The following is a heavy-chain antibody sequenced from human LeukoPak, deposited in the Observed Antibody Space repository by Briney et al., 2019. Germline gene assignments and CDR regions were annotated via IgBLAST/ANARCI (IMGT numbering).Heavy chain of an antibody. V-gene: IGHV3-13*05. J-gene: IGHJ2*01. CDR2: IGTAGDP. CDR1: GFTFSSYD. CDR3: ARVSYCSSTSCEDWYFDI. Sequence: GGSLRLSCAASGFTFSSYDMHWVRQATGKGLEWVSAIGTAGDPYYPGSVKGRFTISRENAKNSLYLQMNSLRAGDTAVYYCARVSYCSSTSCEDWYFDIWGRGTLVTVSS. D-gene: IGHD2-2*01.